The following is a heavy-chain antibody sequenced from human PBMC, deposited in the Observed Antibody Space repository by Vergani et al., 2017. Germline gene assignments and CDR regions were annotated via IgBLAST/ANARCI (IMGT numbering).Heavy chain of an antibody. V-gene: IGHV1-69*13. Sequence: QVQLVQSGAEVKKPGSSVKVSCKASGGTFSTYAISWVRQAPGQGLEWMGRLIPIFGTTNYAQNFQGRVTITADESTSTAYMELSSLRSEDTAVYYCARXRRYCSGGSCYLDYWGQATLITVSS. CDR2: LIPIFGTT. J-gene: IGHJ4*02. CDR1: GGTFSTYA. CDR3: ARXRRYCSGGSCYLDY. D-gene: IGHD2-15*01.